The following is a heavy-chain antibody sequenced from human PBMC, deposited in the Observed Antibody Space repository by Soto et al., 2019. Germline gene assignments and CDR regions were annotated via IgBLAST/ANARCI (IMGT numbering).Heavy chain of an antibody. CDR2: ISGSGGST. J-gene: IGHJ4*02. D-gene: IGHD6-13*01. CDR3: AKDWGAAAGTGQTFDY. CDR1: GFTFSSYA. Sequence: GGSLRLSCAASGFTFSSYAMSWVRQAPGKGLEWVSAISGSGGSTYYADSVKGRFTISRDNSKNTLYLQMNGLRAEDTAVYYCAKDWGAAAGTGQTFDYWGQGTLVTVSS. V-gene: IGHV3-23*01.